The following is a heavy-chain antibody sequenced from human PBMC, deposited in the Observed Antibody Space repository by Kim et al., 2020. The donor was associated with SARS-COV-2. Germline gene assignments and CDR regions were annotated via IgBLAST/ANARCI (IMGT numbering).Heavy chain of an antibody. CDR2: IKDDGSEK. CDR3: VKFGFMAEFDC. Sequence: GGSLRLSCEGSGYPFSTYWMSWVRQAPGKGLQWVTTIKDDGSEKYYADSVKGRFTVSRDNARNSLYLQMNSLRADDSAIYYCVKFGFMAEFDCWGQGTLV. D-gene: IGHD3-10*01. J-gene: IGHJ4*02. V-gene: IGHV3-7*01. CDR1: GYPFSTYW.